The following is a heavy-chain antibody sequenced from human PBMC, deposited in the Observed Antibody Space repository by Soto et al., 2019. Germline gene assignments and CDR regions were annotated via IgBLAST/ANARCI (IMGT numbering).Heavy chain of an antibody. CDR1: GYTFTSYG. Sequence: SVKVSCKASGYTFTSYGISWVRQAPGQGLEWMGWISAYNGNTNYAQKLQGRVTMTTDTSTSTAYMELRSLRSDDTAVYYCAGDDYQQWLVLDAFDIWGQGTMVTVSS. D-gene: IGHD6-19*01. V-gene: IGHV1-18*04. CDR2: ISAYNGNT. CDR3: AGDDYQQWLVLDAFDI. J-gene: IGHJ3*02.